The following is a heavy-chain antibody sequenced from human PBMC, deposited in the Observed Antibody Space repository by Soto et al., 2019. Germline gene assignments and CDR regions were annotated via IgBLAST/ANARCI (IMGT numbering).Heavy chain of an antibody. D-gene: IGHD6-13*01. CDR2: ISYDGSNK. J-gene: IGHJ6*02. CDR3: ARRNQRIAAAGTDRYYYYGMDV. CDR1: GFTFSSYA. Sequence: SLRLSCAASGFTFSSYAMHWVRQAPGKGLEWVAVISYDGSNKYYADSVKGRFTISRDNSKNTLYLQMNSLRAEDTAVYYCARRNQRIAAAGTDRYYYYGMDVWGQGTTVTVSS. V-gene: IGHV3-30-3*01.